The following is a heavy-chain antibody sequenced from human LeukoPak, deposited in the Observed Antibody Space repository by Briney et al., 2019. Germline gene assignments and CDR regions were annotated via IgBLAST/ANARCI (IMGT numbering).Heavy chain of an antibody. V-gene: IGHV4-59*01. CDR2: IYDSGST. CDR1: GGSISNYY. D-gene: IGHD6-19*01. Sequence: KTSETLSLTCTVSGGSISNYYWSWIRQPPGKGLEWIGYIYDSGSTNYNPSLKSRVTISVDTSKNQFSLKLSSVTAADTAVYYCAREGSSGWYAFDYWGQGTLVTVSS. CDR3: AREGSSGWYAFDY. J-gene: IGHJ4*02.